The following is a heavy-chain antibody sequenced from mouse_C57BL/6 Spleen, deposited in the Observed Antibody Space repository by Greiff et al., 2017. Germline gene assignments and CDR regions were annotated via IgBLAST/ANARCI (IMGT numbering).Heavy chain of an antibody. D-gene: IGHD2-12*01. V-gene: IGHV1-61*01. Sequence: QVQLQQPGPELVRPGSSVKLSCKASGYTFTSYWMDWVKQRPGQGLEWIGNIYPSDSATHYNQKFKDKATLTVDKSTSTAYMQLSSLTSEDSAVYSWTTNNYGIFGDWGQDTTLTVSS. CDR1: GYTFTSYW. J-gene: IGHJ2*01. CDR3: TTNNYGIFGD. CDR2: IYPSDSAT.